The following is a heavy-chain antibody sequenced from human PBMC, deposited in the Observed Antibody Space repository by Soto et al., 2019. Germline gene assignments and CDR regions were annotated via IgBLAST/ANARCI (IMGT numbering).Heavy chain of an antibody. CDR3: ARDYYDNSGDYPNSYYMDV. V-gene: IGHV3-11*06. Sequence: GGSLRLSCAASGFTFSDNYMSWIRQAPGKGLEWVSYISSSSSDTNYADSVKGRFTISRDNAKSSLYLQMNSLRAEDTAVYYCARDYYDNSGDYPNSYYMDVWGRGTTVTVSS. J-gene: IGHJ6*03. D-gene: IGHD3-22*01. CDR2: ISSSSSDT. CDR1: GFTFSDNY.